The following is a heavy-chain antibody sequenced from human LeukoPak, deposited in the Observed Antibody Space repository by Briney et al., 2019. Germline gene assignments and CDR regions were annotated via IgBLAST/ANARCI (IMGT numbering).Heavy chain of an antibody. J-gene: IGHJ4*02. V-gene: IGHV4-34*01. D-gene: IGHD5-24*01. CDR2: INHSGST. CDR3: ARHGDGYTHFDY. Sequence: SETLSLTCAVYGGSFSGYYWSWIRQPPGKGLEWIGEINHSGSTNYNPSLKSRVTISVDTSKNQFSLKLSSVTAADTAVYYCARHGDGYTHFDYWGQGTLVTVSS. CDR1: GGSFSGYY.